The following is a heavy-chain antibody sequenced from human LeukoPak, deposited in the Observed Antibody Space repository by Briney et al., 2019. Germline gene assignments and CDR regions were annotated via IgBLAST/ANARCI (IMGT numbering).Heavy chain of an antibody. J-gene: IGHJ5*02. CDR2: ISGDGGST. CDR3: AKDLGPSGAGWFDP. D-gene: IGHD4-17*01. V-gene: IGHV3-43*02. CDR1: GFTFDDYA. Sequence: PGGSLRLSCAASGFTFDDYAMHWVRQVPGKGLEWVSLISGDGGSTYYADSVKGRFTISRDNSKNSLSLQINSLRTEDTALYYCAKDLGPSGAGWFDPWGQGTLVTVSS.